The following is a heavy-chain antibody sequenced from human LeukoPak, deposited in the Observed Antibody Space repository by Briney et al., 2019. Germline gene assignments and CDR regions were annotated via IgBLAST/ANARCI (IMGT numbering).Heavy chain of an antibody. Sequence: GRSLRLSCAASGFTFSSYGMHWVRQAPGKGLEWVAVISYDGSNKYYADSVKGRFTISRDNSKNTLYLQMNSLRAEDTAVYYCAKCGVIVATTNWFDPWGQGTLVTVSP. CDR3: AKCGVIVATTNWFDP. V-gene: IGHV3-30*18. D-gene: IGHD5-12*01. CDR1: GFTFSSYG. CDR2: ISYDGSNK. J-gene: IGHJ5*02.